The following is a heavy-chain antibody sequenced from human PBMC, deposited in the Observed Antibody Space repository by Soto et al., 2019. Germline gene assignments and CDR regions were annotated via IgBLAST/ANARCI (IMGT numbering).Heavy chain of an antibody. J-gene: IGHJ5*02. CDR3: ARGPVTYYYDSSGYYGNWFDP. Sequence: SETLSLTCAVYGGSFSGYYWSWIRQPPGKGLEWIGEINHSGSTNYNPSLKSRVTISVDTSKNQFSLKLSSVTAADTAVYYCARGPVTYYYDSSGYYGNWFDPWGQGTLVTVSS. CDR1: GGSFSGYY. V-gene: IGHV4-34*01. CDR2: INHSGST. D-gene: IGHD3-22*01.